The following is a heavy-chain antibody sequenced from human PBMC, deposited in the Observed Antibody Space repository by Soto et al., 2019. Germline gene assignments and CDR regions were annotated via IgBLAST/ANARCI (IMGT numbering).Heavy chain of an antibody. CDR2: IYSGGTT. CDR1: GFNVSTNY. V-gene: IGHV3-53*01. J-gene: IGHJ4*02. Sequence: LRLSCAASGFNVSTNYMTWVRQAPGKGLEWVSVIYSGGTTYYADSVKGRFIISRDNFKNTLYLQMNNLRAEDTALYYCARGSGSLYYFHYWGQGTLVTVSS. D-gene: IGHD1-26*01. CDR3: ARGSGSLYYFHY.